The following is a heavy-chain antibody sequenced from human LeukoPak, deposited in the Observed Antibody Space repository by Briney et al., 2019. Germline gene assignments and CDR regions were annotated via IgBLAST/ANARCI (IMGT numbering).Heavy chain of an antibody. V-gene: IGHV1-69*05. CDR2: IIPIFGTA. D-gene: IGHD5-12*01. J-gene: IGHJ4*02. Sequence: SVKVSCKASGGTFSSYAISWVRQARGQGLEWMGGIIPIFGTANYAQKFQGRVTITTDESTSTAYMELSSLRSEDTAVYYCARGAPSGYDSPVDYWGQGTLVTVSS. CDR3: ARGAPSGYDSPVDY. CDR1: GGTFSSYA.